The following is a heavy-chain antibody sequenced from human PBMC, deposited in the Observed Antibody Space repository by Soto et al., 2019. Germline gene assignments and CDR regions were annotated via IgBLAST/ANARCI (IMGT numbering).Heavy chain of an antibody. CDR1: GFTFSGSA. CDR3: RYGMDV. CDR2: IRIKANGYAT. V-gene: IGHV3-73*01. J-gene: IGHJ6*02. Sequence: PGGSLRLSCAASGFTFSGSAMHWVRQASGKGLEWVGRIRIKANGYATAYAASVKGRFTISRDDSKNTAYLQMNSLKTEDTAVYYCRYGMDVWGQGTTVTVYS.